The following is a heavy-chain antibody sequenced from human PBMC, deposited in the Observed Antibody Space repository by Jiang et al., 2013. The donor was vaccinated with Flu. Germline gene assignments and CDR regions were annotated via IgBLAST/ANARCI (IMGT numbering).Heavy chain of an antibody. CDR3: ARHYYDSSGYYYLYY. CDR2: IYYSGST. D-gene: IGHD3-22*01. Sequence: GPGLVKPSETLSLTCTVSGGSISSYYWSWIRQPPGKGLEWIGYIYYSGSTNYNPSLKSRVTISVDTSKNQFSLKLSSVTAADTAVYYCARHYYDSSGYYYLYY. CDR1: GGSISSYY. J-gene: IGHJ6*03. V-gene: IGHV4-59*08.